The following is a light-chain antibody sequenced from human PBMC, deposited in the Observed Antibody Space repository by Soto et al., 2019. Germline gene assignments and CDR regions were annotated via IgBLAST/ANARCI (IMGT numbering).Light chain of an antibody. J-gene: IGKJ1*01. V-gene: IGKV3-20*01. Sequence: EIVLTQSPGTLSLSPGERATLSCRASQSVSRSYLAWYQQKPGQAPRLLIYGATSRATGIPGRSSGSGSGTDFTLTISRLEPEDFAVYYCQQHGYSPWTFGQGTKVEIK. CDR1: QSVSRSY. CDR3: QQHGYSPWT. CDR2: GAT.